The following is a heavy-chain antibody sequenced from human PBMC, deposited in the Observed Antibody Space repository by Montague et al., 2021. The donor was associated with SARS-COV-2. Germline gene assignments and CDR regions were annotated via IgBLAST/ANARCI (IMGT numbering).Heavy chain of an antibody. CDR3: ARHLGWACKVFFDY. J-gene: IGHJ4*02. CDR2: IYYSGST. D-gene: IGHD1-26*01. CDR1: GGSISSYY. V-gene: IGHV4-59*08. Sequence: SETLSLTCTVSGGSISSYYWSWIRQPPGKGLEWIGYIYYSGSTNYNPSLKSRVTISVDTSKNQFSLKLSSVTAADTAVYYCARHLGWACKVFFDYWGQGTLVTVSS.